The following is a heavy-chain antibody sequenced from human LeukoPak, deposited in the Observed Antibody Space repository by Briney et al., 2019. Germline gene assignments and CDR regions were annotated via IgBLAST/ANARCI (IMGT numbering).Heavy chain of an antibody. J-gene: IGHJ4*02. V-gene: IGHV4-59*02. Sequence: SETLSLTCSASGGSVSSYQWGWIRQPPGKGLEWIAYISYSGNTNYNPSLRSRVTISIDTSKNQFSLRLSSVTAADTAVYYCTRWAGLGPWDYWGQGTLVTVSS. CDR2: ISYSGNT. CDR1: GGSVSSYQ. D-gene: IGHD6-19*01. CDR3: TRWAGLGPWDY.